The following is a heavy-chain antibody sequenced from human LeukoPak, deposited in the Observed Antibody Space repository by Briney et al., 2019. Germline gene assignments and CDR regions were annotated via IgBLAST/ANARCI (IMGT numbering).Heavy chain of an antibody. CDR3: ARGCSTSCPVDY. J-gene: IGHJ4*02. D-gene: IGHD2-2*01. CDR1: GGSISSYY. CDR2: IYYSGST. Sequence: SETLSLTCTVSGGSISSYYWSWIRQPRGKGLEWLGYIYYSGSTNYNPSLKSRVTISVDTSKNQFSLKLSSVTAADTAVYYCARGCSTSCPVDYWGQGTLVTVSS. V-gene: IGHV4-59*01.